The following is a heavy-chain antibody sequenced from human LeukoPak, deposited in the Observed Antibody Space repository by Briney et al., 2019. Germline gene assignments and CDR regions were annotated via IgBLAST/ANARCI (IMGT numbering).Heavy chain of an antibody. D-gene: IGHD6-19*01. Sequence: SETLSLTCTVSGGSISSYYWSWIRQPPGKGLEWIGEINHSGSTNYNPSLKSRVTISVDTSKNQFSLKLSSVTAADTAVYYCARVRYSSGWYGALFDYWGQGTLVTVSS. V-gene: IGHV4-34*01. CDR3: ARVRYSSGWYGALFDY. CDR2: INHSGST. J-gene: IGHJ4*02. CDR1: GGSISSYY.